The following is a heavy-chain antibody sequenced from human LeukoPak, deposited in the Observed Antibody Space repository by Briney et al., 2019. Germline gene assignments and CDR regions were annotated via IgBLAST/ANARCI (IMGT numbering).Heavy chain of an antibody. CDR3: ARDRANNYDILTGPIKPEAWFDP. Sequence: ASVKVSCKASGYTFTSYGISWVRQAPGQGLEWMGWISAYNGNTNYAQKLQGRVTMTTDTSTSTAYMELRSLRSDDTAAYYCARDRANNYDILTGPIKPEAWFDPWGQGTLVTVSS. V-gene: IGHV1-18*01. CDR2: ISAYNGNT. CDR1: GYTFTSYG. D-gene: IGHD3-9*01. J-gene: IGHJ5*02.